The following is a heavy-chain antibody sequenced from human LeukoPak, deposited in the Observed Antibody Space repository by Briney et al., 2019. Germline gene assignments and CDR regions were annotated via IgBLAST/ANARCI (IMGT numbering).Heavy chain of an antibody. CDR1: GYTFTSYD. CDR3: ARGGWAARKYYYYYMDV. CDR2: MNPNSGNT. Sequence: ASVKVSCKASGYTFTSYDINWVRQATGQGLEWMGWMNPNSGNTGYAQKFQGRVTMTRNTSISTAYMELSSLRSEDTVVYYCARGGWAARKYYYYYMDVWGKGTTVTVSS. D-gene: IGHD6-6*01. V-gene: IGHV1-8*01. J-gene: IGHJ6*03.